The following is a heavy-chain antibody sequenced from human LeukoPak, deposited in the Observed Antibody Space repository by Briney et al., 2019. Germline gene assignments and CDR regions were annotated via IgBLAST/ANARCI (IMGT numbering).Heavy chain of an antibody. J-gene: IGHJ4*02. CDR2: VFGGGST. V-gene: IGHV4-4*07. Sequence: PSETLSLTCTVSGGSISSDHWNWIRQPAGKGLEWIGRVFGGGSTNHNPSLQSRVSMSVDTSKNQFSLHLNSVTAADTAVYYCAREMAGRGKFDYWGQGILVTASS. D-gene: IGHD6-19*01. CDR1: GGSISSDH. CDR3: AREMAGRGKFDY.